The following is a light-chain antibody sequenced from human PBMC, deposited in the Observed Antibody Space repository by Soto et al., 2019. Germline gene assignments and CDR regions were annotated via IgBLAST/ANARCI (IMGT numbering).Light chain of an antibody. V-gene: IGKV3-20*01. Sequence: EIVLTQSPGTLSLSPGERATLSCRASQSVSSSYLAWYQQKPGQAPRLLIYGASSRATGIPDRFSGSGSGTDFTLTISGLEPDDFAVYYCQQYGSSPQTFGQGTKVEIK. CDR2: GAS. CDR1: QSVSSSY. J-gene: IGKJ1*01. CDR3: QQYGSSPQT.